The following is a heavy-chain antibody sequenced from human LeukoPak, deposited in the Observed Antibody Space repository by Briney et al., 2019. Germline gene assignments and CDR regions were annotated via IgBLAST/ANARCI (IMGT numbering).Heavy chain of an antibody. CDR3: ARICGQGYAADY. Sequence: GRSLRLSCATSGFTFSGYGMHWVRQAPGKGLEWVAVIWSDGSQKYYADSVKGRCTISGDDSRNTLYLQMNSLRADDTAVYFCARICGQGYAADYWGQGAQVTVSS. CDR2: IWSDGSQK. J-gene: IGHJ4*02. CDR1: GFTFSGYG. V-gene: IGHV3-33*01. D-gene: IGHD5-18*01.